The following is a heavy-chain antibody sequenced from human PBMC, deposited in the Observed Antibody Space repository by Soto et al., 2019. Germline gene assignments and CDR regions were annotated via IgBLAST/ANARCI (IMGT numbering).Heavy chain of an antibody. CDR1: GFSLSTSGVG. Sequence: QITLKESGPTLVKPTQTLTLTCTFSGFSLSTSGVGVGWIRQPPGKALEWLALIYWDDDKRYSPSLKSRLTITKDTSKKQVVLTMTDMDPADTATSSCATVGMDAWGQGTSVTVSS. V-gene: IGHV2-5*02. J-gene: IGHJ6*02. CDR3: ATVGMDA. D-gene: IGHD4-17*01. CDR2: IYWDDDK.